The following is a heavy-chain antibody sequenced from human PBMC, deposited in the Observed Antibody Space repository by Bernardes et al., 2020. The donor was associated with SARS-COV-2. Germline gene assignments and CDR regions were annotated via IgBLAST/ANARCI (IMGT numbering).Heavy chain of an antibody. Sequence: GRSLRLFCAASGFIFDENAMHWVRQAPGKGLEWVSGFMWDSSKIGYADSVKGRFTVSRDNARNSLYLQMNSLRPEDTALYYCVKDSLPGGADVWGQGTTVTVSS. J-gene: IGHJ6*02. CDR3: VKDSLPGGADV. V-gene: IGHV3-9*01. CDR2: FMWDSSKI. CDR1: GFIFDENA. D-gene: IGHD3-16*01.